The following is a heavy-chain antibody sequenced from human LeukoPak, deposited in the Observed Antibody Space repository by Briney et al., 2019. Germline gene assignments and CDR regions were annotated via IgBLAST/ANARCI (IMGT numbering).Heavy chain of an antibody. Sequence: GGSLRLSCAASGFTFSRYGMHWVRQAPGKGLEWVAFIPYDGSNKYYADSVKGRFTISRDSSKNTLYLQMNSLRAEDTAVYYCAKGIWFGEFGDGVTWGQGTLVTVSS. CDR2: IPYDGSNK. V-gene: IGHV3-30*02. D-gene: IGHD3-10*01. CDR1: GFTFSRYG. J-gene: IGHJ4*02. CDR3: AKGIWFGEFGDGVT.